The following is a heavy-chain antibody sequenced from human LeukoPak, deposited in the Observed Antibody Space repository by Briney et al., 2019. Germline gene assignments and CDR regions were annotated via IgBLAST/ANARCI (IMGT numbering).Heavy chain of an antibody. V-gene: IGHV3-53*01. D-gene: IGHD5-12*01. CDR2: IYSGGST. CDR3: ARSRWWLRSYYFDY. J-gene: IGHJ4*02. Sequence: GGSLRLSCAASGFTVSSNYMSWVRQAPGKGLEWVSVIYSGGSTYYADSVKGRCTISRDNSKNTLYLQMNSLRAEDTAVYYCARSRWWLRSYYFDYWGQGTLVTVSS. CDR1: GFTVSSNY.